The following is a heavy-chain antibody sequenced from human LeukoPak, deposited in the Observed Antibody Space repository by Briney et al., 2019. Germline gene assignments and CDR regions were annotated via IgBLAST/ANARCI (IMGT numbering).Heavy chain of an antibody. CDR2: IYPGDSDT. D-gene: IGHD6-13*01. V-gene: IGHV5-51*01. Sequence: GESLKISCKGSGYSFTNYWIGWVRQMPGKGLEWMGIIYPGDSDTRYSPSFQGQVTISADKSISTAYLQWSSLKASDTAMYYCARHVSSIAAAGNRGGHYYYYYYYMDVWGKGTTVTVSS. J-gene: IGHJ6*03. CDR3: ARHVSSIAAAGNRGGHYYYYYYYMDV. CDR1: GYSFTNYW.